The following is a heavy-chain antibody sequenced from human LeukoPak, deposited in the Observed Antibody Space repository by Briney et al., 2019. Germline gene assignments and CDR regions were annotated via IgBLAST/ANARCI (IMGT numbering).Heavy chain of an antibody. CDR2: INPNSGGT. J-gene: IGHJ5*02. CDR1: GYTFTGYY. D-gene: IGHD2-2*02. CDR3: ARDQDIVPTPAAISDPNRFDP. V-gene: IGHV1-2*02. Sequence: ASVKVSCKASGYTFTGYYMHWVRQAPGQGLAWMGWINPNSGGTNYAQKFQGRVTMTRDTSISTAYMELSRLRSDDTAVYYCARDQDIVPTPAAISDPNRFDPWGRGTLVTVSS.